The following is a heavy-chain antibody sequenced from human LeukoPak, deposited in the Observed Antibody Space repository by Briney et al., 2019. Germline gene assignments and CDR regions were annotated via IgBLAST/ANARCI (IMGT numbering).Heavy chain of an antibody. CDR3: ARMSGGGFGDLGGYFDY. CDR1: GFTFSSYA. CDR2: ISGSGGST. Sequence: PGGSLRLSCAASGFTFSSYAMSWVRQAPGKGLEWVSAISGSGGSTYYADSVKGRFTISRDNSKNTLYLQMNSLRAEDTAVYYCARMSGGGFGDLGGYFDYWGQGTLVTVSS. D-gene: IGHD3-10*01. J-gene: IGHJ4*02. V-gene: IGHV3-23*01.